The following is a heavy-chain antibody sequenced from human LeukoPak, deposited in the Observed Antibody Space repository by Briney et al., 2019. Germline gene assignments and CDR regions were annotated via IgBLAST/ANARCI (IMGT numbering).Heavy chain of an antibody. D-gene: IGHD2-2*01. Sequence: RNYWMGWIRQPPGKGLEWIGSIYYSGSAYYNPSFKSRVTISVDTSENQFSLKLSSVTAADTAVYYCARSFYCSSTNCRHAFDIWGLGTMVTVSS. CDR2: IYYSGSA. J-gene: IGHJ3*02. CDR1: RNYW. CDR3: ARSFYCSSTNCRHAFDI. V-gene: IGHV4-39*07.